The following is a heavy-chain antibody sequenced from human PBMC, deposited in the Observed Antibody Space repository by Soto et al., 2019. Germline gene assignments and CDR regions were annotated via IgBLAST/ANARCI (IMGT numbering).Heavy chain of an antibody. CDR1: GFSFSSSA. J-gene: IGHJ4*02. D-gene: IGHD2-8*02. CDR3: AKGSASARPYWFDY. V-gene: IGHV3-23*01. Sequence: PGGSLRLSCAASGFSFSSSAMSWVRQAPGKGLEWVSAVSGSGDSTWHADSVKGRFTISRDNSKNTLCLQMNSLRVEDTAVYYCAKGSASARPYWFDYWGQGTLVTVSS. CDR2: VSGSGDST.